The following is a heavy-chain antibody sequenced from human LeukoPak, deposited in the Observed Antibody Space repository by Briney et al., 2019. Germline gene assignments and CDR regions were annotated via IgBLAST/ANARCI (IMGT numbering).Heavy chain of an antibody. V-gene: IGHV6-1*01. D-gene: IGHD6-19*01. CDR3: ARDLAVADLDQ. CDR1: GDSVSSNSAA. Sequence: SQTLSLTCVISGDSVSSNSAAWSWLRQSPSRGLEWLARTYYRSKWYKDYAPSVKSRATINPDTSKNQFSLQLNSVIAEDTAVYYCARDLAVADLDQWGQGTLVTVSS. J-gene: IGHJ4*02. CDR2: TYYRSKWYK.